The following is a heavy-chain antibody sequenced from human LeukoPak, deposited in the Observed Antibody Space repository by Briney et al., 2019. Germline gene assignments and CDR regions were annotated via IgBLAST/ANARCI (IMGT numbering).Heavy chain of an antibody. D-gene: IGHD3-10*02. Sequence: KPSETLSLTCAVYGGSFSGYYWNWIRQPPGKGLEWIGEINHSGSTNYNPSLKSRVTISVDTSKNQFSLKLSSVTAADTAVYYCARHGREGVVDFDYWGQGTLVSVSP. CDR2: INHSGST. J-gene: IGHJ4*02. CDR1: GGSFSGYY. V-gene: IGHV4-34*01. CDR3: ARHGREGVVDFDY.